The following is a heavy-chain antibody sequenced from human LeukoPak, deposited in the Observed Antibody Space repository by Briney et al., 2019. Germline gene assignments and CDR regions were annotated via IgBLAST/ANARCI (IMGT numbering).Heavy chain of an antibody. CDR2: INHSGST. Sequence: PSETLSLTCAVYGGSFSGYYWSWIRQPPGKGLEWIGEINHSGSTNYNPSLKSRVTISVDTSKNQFSLKLSSVTAADTAVYYCARVGPKRLPRTLYYSSTSCYNSWSDPWGQGTLVTVSS. V-gene: IGHV4-34*01. J-gene: IGHJ5*02. CDR1: GGSFSGYY. CDR3: ARVGPKRLPRTLYYSSTSCYNSWSDP. D-gene: IGHD2-2*02.